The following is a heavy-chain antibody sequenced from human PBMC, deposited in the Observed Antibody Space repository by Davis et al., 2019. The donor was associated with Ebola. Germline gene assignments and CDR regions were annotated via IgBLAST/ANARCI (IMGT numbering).Heavy chain of an antibody. V-gene: IGHV2-70*01. J-gene: IGHJ4*02. CDR3: ARSLSRNPYSGSYYDY. CDR1: GFSLSTSGMC. D-gene: IGHD1-26*01. CDR2: IDWDDDK. Sequence: SGPTLVKPTQTLTLTCTFSGFSLSTSGMCVSWIRQPPGKALEWLALIDWDDDKYYSTSLKTRLTISKDTSKNQVVLTMTNMDPVDTATYYCARSLSRNPYSGSYYDYWGQGTLVTVSS.